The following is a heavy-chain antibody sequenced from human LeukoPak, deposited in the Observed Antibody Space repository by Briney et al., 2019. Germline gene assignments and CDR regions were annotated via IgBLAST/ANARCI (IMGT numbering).Heavy chain of an antibody. D-gene: IGHD3-16*01. CDR3: AKLGGQEVYNYYVGV. CDR2: IITYNGHT. Sequence: ASVKVSCKGSGFTFSAYGITWVRQAPGQGLEWMGWIITYNGHTNYAQKFQGRVTMTTETSTSTAYMELRSLRSDDTAVYYCAKLGGQEVYNYYVGVWGKGTTVAVSS. V-gene: IGHV1-18*01. CDR1: GFTFSAYG. J-gene: IGHJ6*03.